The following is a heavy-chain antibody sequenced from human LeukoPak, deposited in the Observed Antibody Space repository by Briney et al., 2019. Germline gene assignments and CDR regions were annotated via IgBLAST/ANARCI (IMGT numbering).Heavy chain of an antibody. J-gene: IGHJ6*03. CDR2: ISAYNGNT. D-gene: IGHD1-14*01. Sequence: ASVKVSCKASGYTFTSYGISWVRQAPGQGLEWMGWISAYNGNTNYAQKLQSRVTMTTDTSTSTAYMELRSLRSDDTAVYYCARDRTYRDYYYYYMDVWGKGTTVTVSS. V-gene: IGHV1-18*01. CDR1: GYTFTSYG. CDR3: ARDRTYRDYYYYYMDV.